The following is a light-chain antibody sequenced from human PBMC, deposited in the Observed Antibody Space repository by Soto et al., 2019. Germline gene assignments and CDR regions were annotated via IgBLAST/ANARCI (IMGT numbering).Light chain of an antibody. Sequence: DIQMTQSPSSLSASVGDRVTITCRASQSISKFINWYQHQPGKAPKLLIYGASTLHNGVPSRFSGSASGTVFTLTVTSLQPEDFTTYYCQQSYDSPRTFGGGTKVEMK. CDR2: GAS. CDR1: QSISKF. CDR3: QQSYDSPRT. J-gene: IGKJ4*01. V-gene: IGKV1-39*01.